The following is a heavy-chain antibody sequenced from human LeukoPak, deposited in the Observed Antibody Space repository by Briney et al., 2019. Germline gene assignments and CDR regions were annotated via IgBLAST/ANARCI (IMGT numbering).Heavy chain of an antibody. J-gene: IGHJ4*02. CDR1: GFSFSTYY. CDR3: ARENHGSFDY. Sequence: ESLKISCAASGFSFSTYYVNWVRQAPGKGLEWVSCISSSSTYIYYADSVRGRFAISRDNAKNSLYLQMNSLRAEDTAVYYCARENHGSFDYWGQGSLVTVSS. D-gene: IGHD1-14*01. CDR2: ISSSSTYI. V-gene: IGHV3-21*01.